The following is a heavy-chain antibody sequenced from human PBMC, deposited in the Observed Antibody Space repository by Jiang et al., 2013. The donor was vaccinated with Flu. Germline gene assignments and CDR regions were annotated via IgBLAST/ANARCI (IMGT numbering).Heavy chain of an antibody. CDR2: ISSSSSYI. Sequence: VQLVESGGGLVKPGGSLRLSCAASGFTFSSYSMNWVRQAPGKGLEWVSSISSSSSYIYYADSVKGRFTISRDNAKNSLYLQMNSLRAEDTAVYYCARGGGVVVISPIDYWGQGTLVTVSS. CDR3: ARGGGVVVISPIDY. J-gene: IGHJ4*02. CDR1: GFTFSSYS. D-gene: IGHD3-22*01. V-gene: IGHV3-21*01.